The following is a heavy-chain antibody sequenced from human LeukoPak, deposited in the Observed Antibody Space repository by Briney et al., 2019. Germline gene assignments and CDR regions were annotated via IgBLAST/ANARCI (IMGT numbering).Heavy chain of an antibody. V-gene: IGHV1-2*02. Sequence: ASLKVSCKASGYTFTGYYMHWVRQAPGQGLEWMGWINPNSGGTNYAQKFQGRLTMTSDTSISTAYMELSRLRSDDTAVYYCARGRQWVYYYDFYYFDYWGQGTLVTVSS. CDR1: GYTFTGYY. CDR3: ARGRQWVYYYDFYYFDY. D-gene: IGHD3-22*01. CDR2: INPNSGGT. J-gene: IGHJ4*02.